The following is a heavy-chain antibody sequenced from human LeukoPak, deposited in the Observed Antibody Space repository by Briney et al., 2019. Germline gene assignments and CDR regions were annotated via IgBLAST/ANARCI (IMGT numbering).Heavy chain of an antibody. CDR3: AKDRLPPDYYDSSGYSPNWFDP. V-gene: IGHV3-21*01. CDR1: GFTFINAW. Sequence: GGSLRLSCAASGFTFINAWMAWVRQAPGKGLEWVSSISSSSSSIYYADSVKGRFTISRDNAKNSLYLQMNSLRAEDTAVYYCAKDRLPPDYYDSSGYSPNWFDPWGQGTLVTVSS. J-gene: IGHJ5*02. D-gene: IGHD3-22*01. CDR2: ISSSSSSI.